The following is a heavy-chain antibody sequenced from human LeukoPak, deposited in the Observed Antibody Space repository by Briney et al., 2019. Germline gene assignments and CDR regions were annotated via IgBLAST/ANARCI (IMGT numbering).Heavy chain of an antibody. CDR2: IYHSGTT. J-gene: IGHJ4*02. CDR1: GDSINSGEHY. D-gene: IGHD2-15*01. V-gene: IGHV4-30-4*08. Sequence: SETRSLTCTVSGDSINSGEHYWSWIRQPPGKGLEWIGHIYHSGTTYYNPSVKSRMTISVDTSKNQFSLNLRSVTAVDTAVYYCARVQYCSGGSCHNLRLFDQWGQGTLVTVSS. CDR3: ARVQYCSGGSCHNLRLFDQ.